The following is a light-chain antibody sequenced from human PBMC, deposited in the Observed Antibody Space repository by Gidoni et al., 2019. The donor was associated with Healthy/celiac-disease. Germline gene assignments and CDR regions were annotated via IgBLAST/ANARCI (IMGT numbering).Light chain of an antibody. J-gene: IGLJ2*01. V-gene: IGLV2-14*03. CDR3: SSYTSSSPVV. CDR1: SSDVGGYHY. Sequence: QSALPQPASVSGSPGQSITISCTGTSSDVGGYHYVSWYQQHPGKAPKLMIDDVSNRPSGVSNRFSGSKSGNTASLTISGLQAEDDSYYYCSSYTSSSPVVFGGGTKLTVL. CDR2: DVS.